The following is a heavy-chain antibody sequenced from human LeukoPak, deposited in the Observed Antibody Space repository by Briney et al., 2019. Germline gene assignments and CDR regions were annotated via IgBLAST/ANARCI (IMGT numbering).Heavy chain of an antibody. CDR1: GFTFNSYA. CDR3: AKATAGYSSGRNPGWPADY. Sequence: QTGGSLRLSCAAPGFTFNSYAMYWVRQAPGKGLEWVSGICGSGGGIYYADSVKGRFTISRDNSKNTVYLQMNSLTAEDTAVYYCAKATAGYSSGRNPGWPADYWGQGTLVTVSS. V-gene: IGHV3-23*01. D-gene: IGHD6-19*01. CDR2: ICGSGGGI. J-gene: IGHJ4*02.